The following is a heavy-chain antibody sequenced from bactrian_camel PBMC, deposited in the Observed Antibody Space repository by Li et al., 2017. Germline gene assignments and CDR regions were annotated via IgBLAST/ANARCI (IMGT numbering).Heavy chain of an antibody. Sequence: HVQLVESGGGLVQPGGSLKLSCAASPFTVSRVDMTWVRQVPGKGLEWVSGIYTDGSMTFYAEPVKGRFTISRDNAKNTLYLQMNSLKFEDTALYYCVAAPLMVSGPYNYWGQGTQVTVS. CDR2: IYTDGSMT. D-gene: IGHD3*01. J-gene: IGHJ4*01. CDR1: PFTVSRVD. CDR3: VAAPLMVSGPYNY. V-gene: IGHV3S6*01.